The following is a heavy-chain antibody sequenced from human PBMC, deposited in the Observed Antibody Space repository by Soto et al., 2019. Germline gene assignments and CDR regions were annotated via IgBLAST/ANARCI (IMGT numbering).Heavy chain of an antibody. V-gene: IGHV3-15*07. CDR2: IKSKTDGGTT. D-gene: IGHD5-18*01. CDR1: GFTFSNAW. CDR3: TTAGRWGYSYGSYYYGMDV. Sequence: GGSLRLSCAASGFTFSNAWMNWVRQAPGKGLEWVGRIKSKTDGGTTDYAAPVKGRFTISRDDSKNTLYLQMNSLKTEDTAVYYCTTAGRWGYSYGSYYYGMDVWGQGTTVTVSS. J-gene: IGHJ6*02.